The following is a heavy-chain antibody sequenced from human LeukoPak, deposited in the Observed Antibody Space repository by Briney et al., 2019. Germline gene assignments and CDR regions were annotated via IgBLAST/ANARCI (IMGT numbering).Heavy chain of an antibody. CDR3: TTADYYDFWSGYSTFDY. V-gene: IGHV4-59*01. CDR2: IFYSGRN. J-gene: IGHJ4*02. D-gene: IGHD3-3*01. Sequence: SETLSLTCSVSGGSITTNYWSWIRQPPGKGLEWIGNIFYSGRNNYNPSLRSRVTMSVDTSKNQFSLKLSSVTAADTAVYYCTTADYYDFWSGYSTFDYWGQGTLVTVSS. CDR1: GGSITTNY.